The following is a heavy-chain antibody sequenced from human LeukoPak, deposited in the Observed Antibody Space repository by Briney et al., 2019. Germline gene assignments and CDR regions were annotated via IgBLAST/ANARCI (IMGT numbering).Heavy chain of an antibody. CDR3: AKGGKWDVTPFDN. CDR2: ISGGGGST. J-gene: IGHJ4*02. CDR1: GFTFTSYS. Sequence: GGSLRLSCAASGFTFTSYSMNWVRQAPGKGLEWVSTISGGGGSTYYADSVKGRFTISRDNSKNTLYLQVNSLRAEDTAVYYCAKGGKWDVTPFDNWGQGTLVTVSS. D-gene: IGHD1-26*01. V-gene: IGHV3-23*01.